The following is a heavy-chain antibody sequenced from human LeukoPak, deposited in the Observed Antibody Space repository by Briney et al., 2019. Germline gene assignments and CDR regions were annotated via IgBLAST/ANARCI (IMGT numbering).Heavy chain of an antibody. CDR1: GFTFSSFG. V-gene: IGHV3-33*01. CDR2: IWYDGSNT. Sequence: GGSQRLSCVASGFTFSSFGMHWVRQAPGKGLEWVALIWYDGSNTYYADSVKGRFTISRDDSKNPVYLQMNSLRAEDTALYYCARGFLDFDSWGQGTLVIVSS. CDR3: ARGFLDFDS. D-gene: IGHD3-3*01. J-gene: IGHJ4*02.